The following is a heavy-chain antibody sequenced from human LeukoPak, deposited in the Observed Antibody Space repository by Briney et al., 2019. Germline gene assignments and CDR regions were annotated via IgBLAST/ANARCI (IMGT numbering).Heavy chain of an antibody. CDR1: GFTFSSYA. V-gene: IGHV3-23*01. D-gene: IGHD6-13*01. CDR3: AKDLRSSSRPYYFDY. J-gene: IGHJ4*02. Sequence: PGGSLRLSCAASGFTFSSYAMSWVRQAPGKGLEWVSAISGSGGSTYYADSVKGRFTISRDNSKNTLYLQMNSLRAEDTAVYYCAKDLRSSSRPYYFDYWGQGTLVTVSS. CDR2: ISGSGGST.